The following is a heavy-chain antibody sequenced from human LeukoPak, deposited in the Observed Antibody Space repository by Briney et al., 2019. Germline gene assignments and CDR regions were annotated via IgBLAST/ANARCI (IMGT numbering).Heavy chain of an antibody. J-gene: IGHJ4*02. V-gene: IGHV3-48*01. Sequence: GGSLRLSCVASGFTFSRYSMNWVRQAPGKGLEWVSYISSSSSTIYYADSVKGRFTISRDNAKNSLYLQMNSLRAEDTAVYYCARGAGTLNTYYDFWSGYYLDYWGQGTLVTVSS. CDR1: GFTFSRYS. CDR2: ISSSSSTI. D-gene: IGHD3-3*01. CDR3: ARGAGTLNTYYDFWSGYYLDY.